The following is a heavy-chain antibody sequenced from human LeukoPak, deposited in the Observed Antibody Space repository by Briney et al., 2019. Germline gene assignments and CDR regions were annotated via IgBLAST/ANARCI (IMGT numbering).Heavy chain of an antibody. D-gene: IGHD6-13*01. CDR1: GFTFSDYG. J-gene: IGHJ5*02. Sequence: GGSLRLSCAASGFTFSDYGMHWVRQAPGKGLEWVAFIRYDGSNQFYADSVKGRFTISRDNAKNSLYLQMNSLRAEDTAVYYCARQSSSWYGYNWFDPWGQGTLVTVSS. CDR3: ARQSSSWYGYNWFDP. V-gene: IGHV3-30*02. CDR2: IRYDGSNQ.